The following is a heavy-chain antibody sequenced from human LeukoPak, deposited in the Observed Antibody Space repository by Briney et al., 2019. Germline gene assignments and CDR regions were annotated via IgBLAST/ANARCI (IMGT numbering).Heavy chain of an antibody. CDR2: IYHSGRS. V-gene: IGHV4-31*03. J-gene: IGHJ4*02. CDR1: GDSISNGVKY. Sequence: SETLSLTCTVSGDSISNGVKYWSWIRQHPGRGLEWIGYIYHSGRSYYNPSLKSRITMSVDTSKNQFSLNLSSVTAADTAVYYCARDPSTVVVTAILESGFDYWGQGTLVTVSS. CDR3: ARDPSTVVVTAILESGFDY. D-gene: IGHD2-21*02.